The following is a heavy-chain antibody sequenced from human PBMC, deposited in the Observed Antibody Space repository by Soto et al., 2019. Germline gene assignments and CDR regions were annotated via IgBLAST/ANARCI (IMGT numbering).Heavy chain of an antibody. D-gene: IGHD5-18*01. V-gene: IGHV4-59*01. J-gene: IGHJ4*02. CDR1: GGSFSGSY. Sequence: SETLSLTCTVYGGSFSGSYWSWIRQPPGKGLEWIGYIYYSGSTNYNPSLKSRVTISVDTSKNQFSLKLSSVTAADTAVYYCARDNGYSYGYTLDHWGQGTLVTVSS. CDR3: ARDNGYSYGYTLDH. CDR2: IYYSGST.